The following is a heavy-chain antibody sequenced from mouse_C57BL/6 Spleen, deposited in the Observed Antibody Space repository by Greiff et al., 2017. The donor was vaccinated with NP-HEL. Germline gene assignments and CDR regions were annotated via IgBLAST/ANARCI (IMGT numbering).Heavy chain of an antibody. CDR3: ARQIYDGYYVEYFDV. V-gene: IGHV1-26*01. CDR1: GYTFTDYY. CDR2: INPNNGGT. D-gene: IGHD2-3*01. Sequence: EVQLQQSGPELVKPGASVKISCKASGYTFTDYYMNWVKQSHGKSLEWIGDINPNNGGTSYNQKFKGKATLTVDKSSSTAYMELRSLTSEDSAVYYCARQIYDGYYVEYFDVWGTGTTVTVSS. J-gene: IGHJ1*03.